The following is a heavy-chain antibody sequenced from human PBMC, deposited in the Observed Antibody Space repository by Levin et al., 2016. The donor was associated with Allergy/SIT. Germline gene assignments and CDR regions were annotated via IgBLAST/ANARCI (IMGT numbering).Heavy chain of an antibody. CDR1: GFTFTTYS. CDR2: INNIDSYT. Sequence: ESLKISCAASGFTFTTYSMTWVRQTPGKGLEWVSSINNIDSYTYYADSLKGRFTISRDNGKNSLYLQMNSLRAEDTAVYYCARDTSTAMDIWGQGTTVTVSS. V-gene: IGHV3-21*01. J-gene: IGHJ6*02. CDR3: ARDTSTAMDI.